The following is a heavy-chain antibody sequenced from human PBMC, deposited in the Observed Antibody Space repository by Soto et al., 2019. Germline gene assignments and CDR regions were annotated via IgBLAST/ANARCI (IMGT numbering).Heavy chain of an antibody. J-gene: IGHJ5*02. D-gene: IGHD3-3*02. CDR3: ASPKIAFYNWFDP. V-gene: IGHV4-39*01. CDR2: IYYSGST. Sequence: PSETLSLTCTVSGGSISSSSYYWGWIRQPPGKGLEWIGSIYYSGSTYYNPSPKSRVTISVDTSKNQFSLKLSSVTAADTAVYYCASPKIAFYNWFDPWGQGTLVTVSS. CDR1: GGSISSSSYY.